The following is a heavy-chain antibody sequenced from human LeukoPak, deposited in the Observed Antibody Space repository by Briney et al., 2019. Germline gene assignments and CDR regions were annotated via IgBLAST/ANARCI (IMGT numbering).Heavy chain of an antibody. CDR1: GFTFSSYD. CDR2: ISYDGSNK. J-gene: IGHJ3*02. CDR3: ARDRTIYYGSGRARNAFDI. V-gene: IGHV3-30-3*01. D-gene: IGHD3-10*01. Sequence: PGRSLRLSCAASGFTFSSYDMHWVRQAPGKGLEWVAVISYDGSNKYYADSVKGRFTISRDNSKNTLYLQMNSLRAEDTAVYYCARDRTIYYGSGRARNAFDIWGQGTMVTVSS.